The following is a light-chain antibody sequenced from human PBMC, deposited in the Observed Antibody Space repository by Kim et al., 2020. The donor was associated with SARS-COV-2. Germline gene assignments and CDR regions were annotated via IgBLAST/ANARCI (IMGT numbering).Light chain of an antibody. V-gene: IGKV3-15*01. J-gene: IGKJ4*01. CDR1: QSVSSK. CDR3: QQYNNWPPGT. CDR2: GAS. Sequence: EIVITQSPATLSVSPGERATLSCRASQSVSSKLAWYQQKPGQAPRLLIYGASTRATGIPARFSGSGSETEFTLTISSLQSEDFAVYYCQQYNNWPPGTFGGGTKV.